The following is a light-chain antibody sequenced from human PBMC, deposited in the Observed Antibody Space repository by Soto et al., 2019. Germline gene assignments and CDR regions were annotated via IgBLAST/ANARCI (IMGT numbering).Light chain of an antibody. CDR2: EVT. V-gene: IGLV2-8*01. CDR1: SSDVGGYDY. J-gene: IGLJ2*01. Sequence: QSALPQPPSASGSPGQSVAISCTGTSSDVGGYDYVSWYQQHPGKAPKLMIYEVTKRPSGVPDRFSGSKSGNTASLTVSGLQAEDEADYYCSSYGGNNNLLFGGGTKLTVL. CDR3: SSYGGNNNLL.